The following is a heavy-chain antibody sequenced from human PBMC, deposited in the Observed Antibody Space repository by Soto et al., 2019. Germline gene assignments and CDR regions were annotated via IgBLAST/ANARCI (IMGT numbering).Heavy chain of an antibody. CDR2: IFNSDT. J-gene: IGHJ3*01. D-gene: IGHD4-17*01. CDR3: AKDRLYGNSVWDAYDV. V-gene: IGHV3-23*01. CDR1: GFTFSNFA. Sequence: EVQLLESGGGLVQPGGSPRLSCAASGFTFSNFAMSWVRQAPGKGPEWVSSIFNSDTHYADSVEGRFTISRDNSKSTLYLQLSSLSAGDTAVYYCAKDRLYGNSVWDAYDVWGQGTMVTVSS.